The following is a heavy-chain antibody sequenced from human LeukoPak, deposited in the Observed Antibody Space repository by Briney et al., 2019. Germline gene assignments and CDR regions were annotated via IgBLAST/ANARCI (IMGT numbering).Heavy chain of an antibody. CDR2: IGSSGGNI. D-gene: IGHD1-26*01. V-gene: IGHV3-23*01. CDR3: ARGLVKVGATPTADY. J-gene: IGHJ4*02. CDR1: GFSFSGYG. Sequence: PGGSLRLSCVASGFSFSGYGMSWVRQAPGKGLEWVSAIGSSGGNIHYADSVKGRFTISRDNSRYTLYLEVNSLRAEDTAVYYCARGLVKVGATPTADYWGQGTLVTVSS.